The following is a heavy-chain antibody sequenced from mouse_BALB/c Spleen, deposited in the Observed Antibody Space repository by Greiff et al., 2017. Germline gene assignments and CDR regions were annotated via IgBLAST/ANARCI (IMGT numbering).Heavy chain of an antibody. J-gene: IGHJ4*01. V-gene: IGHV5-17*02. CDR2: ISSGSSTI. Sequence: EVMLVESGGGLVQPGGSRKLSCAASGFTFSSFGMHWVRQAPEKGLEWVAYISSGSSTIYYADTVKGRFTISRDNPKNTLFLQMTSLRSEDTAMYYCARRGTTDNYYAMDYWGQGTSVTVSS. D-gene: IGHD1-1*01. CDR1: GFTFSSFG. CDR3: ARRGTTDNYYAMDY.